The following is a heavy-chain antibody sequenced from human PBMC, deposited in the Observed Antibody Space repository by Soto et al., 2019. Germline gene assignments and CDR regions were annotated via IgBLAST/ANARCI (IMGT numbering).Heavy chain of an antibody. CDR2: IYGDDEK. D-gene: IGHD1-26*01. CDR3: AHRFTWDAFDI. CDR1: GFSLSDNGVG. Sequence: QITLKESGPTLVKRTQTLTLTCTFSGFSLSDNGVGVGWIRQPPGKALEWLALIYGDDEKIYSPSLKTRVTITKDTSKNQVHLTMTNMDHVDTATYYCAHRFTWDAFDIWGQGTMVTVSS. V-gene: IGHV2-5*02. J-gene: IGHJ3*02.